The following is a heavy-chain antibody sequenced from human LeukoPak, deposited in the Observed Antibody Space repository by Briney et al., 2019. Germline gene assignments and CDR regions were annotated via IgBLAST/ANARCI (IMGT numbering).Heavy chain of an antibody. CDR2: INPNSGGT. D-gene: IGHD3-3*01. CDR3: ARDTDFWSGYYDAEYFQH. V-gene: IGHV1-2*02. Sequence: ASVKVSCKASGYTFTGYYMHWVRQAPGQGLEWMGWINPNSGGTNYAQKFQGRVTMTRDTSISTAYMELSRLGSDDTAVYYCARDTDFWSGYYDAEYFQHWGQGTLVTVSS. J-gene: IGHJ1*01. CDR1: GYTFTGYY.